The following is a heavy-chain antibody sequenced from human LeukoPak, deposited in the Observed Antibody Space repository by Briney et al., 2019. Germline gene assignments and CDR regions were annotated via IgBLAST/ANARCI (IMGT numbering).Heavy chain of an antibody. V-gene: IGHV3-7*01. CDR3: ARGEEYYYDSSGYLY. J-gene: IGHJ4*02. Sequence: GSLRLSCAASGFSFSSYWMSWVRQAPGKGLEWVANIKQDGSEKYYVDSVKGRFTISRDNAKNSLYLQMNSLRAEDTAVYYCARGEEYYYDSSGYLYWGQGTLVTVSS. CDR2: IKQDGSEK. D-gene: IGHD3-22*01. CDR1: GFSFSSYW.